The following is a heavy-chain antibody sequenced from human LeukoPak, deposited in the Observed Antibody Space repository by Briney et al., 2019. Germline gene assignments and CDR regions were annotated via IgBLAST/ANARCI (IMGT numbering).Heavy chain of an antibody. V-gene: IGHV3-7*01. CDR3: ARVAKERVGGVYYFDY. D-gene: IGHD1-1*01. Sequence: PGGSLRLSCAASGFTFSSHWMSWVRQAPGKGLEWVANIKQDGSDKYYVDSVKGRFTISRENAKNSLYLQMNSLRAGDTAVYYCARVAKERVGGVYYFDYWGQGTLVTVSS. CDR1: GFTFSSHW. J-gene: IGHJ4*02. CDR2: IKQDGSDK.